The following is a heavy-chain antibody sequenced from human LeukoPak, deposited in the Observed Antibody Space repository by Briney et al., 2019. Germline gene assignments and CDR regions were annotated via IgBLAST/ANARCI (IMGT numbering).Heavy chain of an antibody. J-gene: IGHJ3*02. CDR2: IIPIFGTA. CDR3: ARPLQGSIVVVIGAPVNAFDI. V-gene: IGHV1-69*06. CDR1: GGTFSSYA. Sequence: GASVKVSCKASGGTFSSYAISWVRQAPGQGLEWMGRIIPIFGTANYAQKFQGRVTITADKSTSTAYMELSSLRSEDTAVYYCARPLQGSIVVVIGAPVNAFDIWGQGTMVTVSP. D-gene: IGHD3-22*01.